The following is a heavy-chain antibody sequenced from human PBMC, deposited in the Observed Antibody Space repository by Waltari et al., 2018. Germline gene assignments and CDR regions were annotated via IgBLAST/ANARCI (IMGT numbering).Heavy chain of an antibody. CDR3: ARDRSPYYDFWRGIIGDYYMDV. V-gene: IGHV1-18*01. CDR1: GYTFTSYG. Sequence: QVQLGQSGAEVKKPGASVKVSCKASGYTFTSYGISWVRQAPGQGLEWMGWISAYNGNTNYAQKLQGRVTMTTDTSTSTAYMELRSLRSDDTAVYYCARDRSPYYDFWRGIIGDYYMDVWGKGTTVTISS. D-gene: IGHD3-3*01. CDR2: ISAYNGNT. J-gene: IGHJ6*03.